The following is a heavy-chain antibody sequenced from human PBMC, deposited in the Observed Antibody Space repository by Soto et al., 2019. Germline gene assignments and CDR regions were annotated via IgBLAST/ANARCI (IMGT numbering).Heavy chain of an antibody. CDR3: VRARIDQ. J-gene: IGHJ4*02. CDR2: IKEDGSEK. Sequence: EVQLVESGGGLVQPGGSLRLSCATSGFTFTNYWMTWVRQAPGKGLEWVATIKEDGSEKYYADSLKGRFTISRDNAKNSVFLQVDSLRDDDTAVYYCVRARIDQWGQGILVIVSS. V-gene: IGHV3-7*04. CDR1: GFTFTNYW.